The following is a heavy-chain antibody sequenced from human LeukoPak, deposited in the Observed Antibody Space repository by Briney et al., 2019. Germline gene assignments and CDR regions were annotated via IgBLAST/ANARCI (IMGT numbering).Heavy chain of an antibody. D-gene: IGHD2-15*01. V-gene: IGHV3-20*04. CDR3: ARGDRGYCSGGSCLHGVFDY. Sequence: GGSLRLSCAASGFTFDDYGLSWVRQAPGKGLEWVSAISGSGTNTYYADSVKGRFTISRDNAKNSLYLQMNSLRAEDTALYYCARGDRGYCSGGSCLHGVFDYWGQGTLVAVSS. CDR2: ISGSGTNT. J-gene: IGHJ4*02. CDR1: GFTFDDYG.